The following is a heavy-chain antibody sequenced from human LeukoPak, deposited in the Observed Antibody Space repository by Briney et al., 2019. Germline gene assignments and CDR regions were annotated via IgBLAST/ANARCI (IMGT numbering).Heavy chain of an antibody. CDR1: GGTFSNYA. Sequence: GSSVKLSCKASGGTFSNYAIRWVRQAPGQGLEWMGWINPNSGGTNYAQKFQGRVTMTRDTSISTAYMELSRLRSDDTAVYYCARDPTVTPFAYWSDRTLATVSS. CDR2: INPNSGGT. CDR3: ARDPTVTPFAY. D-gene: IGHD4-17*01. V-gene: IGHV1-2*02. J-gene: IGHJ4*01.